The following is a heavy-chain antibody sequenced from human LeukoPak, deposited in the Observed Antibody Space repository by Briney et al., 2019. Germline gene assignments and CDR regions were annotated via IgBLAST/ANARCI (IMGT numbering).Heavy chain of an antibody. CDR1: GFTVSSNY. Sequence: GSLRLSWAASGFTVSSNYMSWVRQAPGKGLEWVSVICSGGSTYYADSVKGRFTISRDNSKNTLYLQMNSLRAEDTAVYYCAGVSYGDYWGQGTLVTVSS. CDR2: ICSGGST. D-gene: IGHD4-17*01. V-gene: IGHV3-53*01. CDR3: AGVSYGDY. J-gene: IGHJ4*02.